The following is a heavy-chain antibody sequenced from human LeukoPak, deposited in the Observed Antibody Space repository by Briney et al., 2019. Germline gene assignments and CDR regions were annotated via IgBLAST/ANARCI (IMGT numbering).Heavy chain of an antibody. CDR1: GFTFRSYA. Sequence: PGGSLRLSCAASGFTFRSYAMSWVRQAPGKGLEWVSATSGTGGSTYYADSVKGRLTISRDNAKNSLYLQMNSLRAEDTAVYYCARDRAGPFDIWGQGTMVTVSS. J-gene: IGHJ3*02. V-gene: IGHV3-23*01. CDR2: TSGTGGST. CDR3: ARDRAGPFDI. D-gene: IGHD5-24*01.